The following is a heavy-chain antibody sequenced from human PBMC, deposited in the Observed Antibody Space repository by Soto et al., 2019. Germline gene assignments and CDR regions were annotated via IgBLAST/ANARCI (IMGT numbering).Heavy chain of an antibody. Sequence: QVRLQESGPGLVRPSQTLSLTCNVSGAPISSGGFYWSWIRQHPGKGPEWLGYIYNSGTTFYNPSLGSRVTMLLDAAKNHFSLELRSVTVADTAVYYCAREPISTPRGVTQVDPWGQGTQVTVSS. CDR1: GAPISSGGFY. J-gene: IGHJ5*02. D-gene: IGHD3-10*01. CDR3: AREPISTPRGVTQVDP. V-gene: IGHV4-31*03. CDR2: IYNSGTT.